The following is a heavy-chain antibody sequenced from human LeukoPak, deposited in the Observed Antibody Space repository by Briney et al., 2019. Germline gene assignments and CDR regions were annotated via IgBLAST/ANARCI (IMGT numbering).Heavy chain of an antibody. J-gene: IGHJ4*02. D-gene: IGHD3-22*01. CDR2: ISSSSSTI. V-gene: IGHV3-48*01. CDR3: AREAWTYYYDSSGYPLNY. CDR1: GFTFSSYS. Sequence: GGSLRLSCAASGFTFSSYSMNWVRQAPGKGLEWVSYISSSSSTIYYADSVKGRFTISRDNAKNSLYLQMNSLRAEDTAVYYCAREAWTYYYDSSGYPLNYWGQGTLVTVSS.